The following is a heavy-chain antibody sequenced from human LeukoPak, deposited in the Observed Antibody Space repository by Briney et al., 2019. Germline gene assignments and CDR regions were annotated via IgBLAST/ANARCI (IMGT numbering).Heavy chain of an antibody. CDR3: ARDLIVDYYDSSGS. D-gene: IGHD3-22*01. CDR1: GFTFSSYA. V-gene: IGHV3-30-3*01. Sequence: GRSLRLSCAASGFTFSSYAMHWVRQAPGKGLEWVAVISYDGSNKYYADSVKGRFTISRDNSKSPLYPQMHSLRAEDTAVYYCARDLIVDYYDSSGSWGQGTLVTVSS. CDR2: ISYDGSNK. J-gene: IGHJ4*02.